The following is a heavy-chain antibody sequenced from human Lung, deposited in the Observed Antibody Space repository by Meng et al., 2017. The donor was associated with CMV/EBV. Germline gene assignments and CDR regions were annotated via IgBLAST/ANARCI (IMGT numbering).Heavy chain of an antibody. V-gene: IGHV3-7*01. CDR2: INQDGSEK. CDR3: ARDHYDFWSGYYLYYYYGMDV. D-gene: IGHD3-3*01. CDR1: GFTFSNYW. J-gene: IGHJ6*02. Sequence: GESLKISCAASGFTFSNYWMSWVRQAPGKGLEWVASINQDGSEKHYMDSVKGRFTISRDNAKNSLYLQMNSLRAENTAVYYCARDHYDFWSGYYLYYYYGMDVWGQGTTVTVSS.